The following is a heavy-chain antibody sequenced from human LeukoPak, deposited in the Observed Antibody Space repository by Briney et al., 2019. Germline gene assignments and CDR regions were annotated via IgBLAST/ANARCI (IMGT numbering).Heavy chain of an antibody. D-gene: IGHD6-13*01. CDR3: ARDSPDSDGIAAAGTGAFDI. Sequence: ASVKVSCKASGYTFTSYGISWVRQAPGQGLEWMGWISAYNGNTNYAQKLQGRVTMTTDTSTSTAYMELRSLRSDDTAVYYCARDSPDSDGIAAAGTGAFDIWGQGTMVTVSS. CDR1: GYTFTSYG. J-gene: IGHJ3*02. CDR2: ISAYNGNT. V-gene: IGHV1-18*01.